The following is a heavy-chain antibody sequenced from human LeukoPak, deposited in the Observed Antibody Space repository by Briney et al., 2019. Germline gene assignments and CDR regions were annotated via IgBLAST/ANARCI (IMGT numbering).Heavy chain of an antibody. D-gene: IGHD4-11*01. CDR2: ISAGNGNT. CDR3: ARVLTVTTRPLGY. J-gene: IGHJ4*02. V-gene: IGHV1/OR15-3*01. CDR1: GGTFSSYG. Sequence: ASVKVSCKASGGTFSSYGISWMRQAPGQRLEWMGWISAGNGNTKYSQKLQGRVTITRDTSSSTAYMQLSSLRSEDTAVYYCARVLTVTTRPLGYWGQGTLVTVSS.